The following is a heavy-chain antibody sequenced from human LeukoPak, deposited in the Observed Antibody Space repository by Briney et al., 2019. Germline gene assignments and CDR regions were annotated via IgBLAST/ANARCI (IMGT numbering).Heavy chain of an antibody. D-gene: IGHD3-22*01. Sequence: PSETLSLTCAVYGGSFSGYYWSWIRQPPGKGLEWIGEINHSGSTNYNPSLKCRVTISVDTSKNQFSLKLSSVTAADTAVYYCARGPSYTYYYDRSGYYLNYWGQGTLVTVSS. CDR3: ARGPSYTYYYDRSGYYLNY. V-gene: IGHV4-34*01. CDR2: INHSGST. CDR1: GGSFSGYY. J-gene: IGHJ4*02.